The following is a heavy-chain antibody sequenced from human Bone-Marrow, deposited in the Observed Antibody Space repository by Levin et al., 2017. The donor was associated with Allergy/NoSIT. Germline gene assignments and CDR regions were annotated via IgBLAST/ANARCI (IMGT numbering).Heavy chain of an antibody. CDR2: IIPILGIA. CDR3: ASLNDIVVVVAATPSSDY. Sequence: KISCKASGGTFSSYAISWVRQAPGQGLEWMGRIIPILGIANYAQKFQGRVTITADKSTSTAYMELSSLRSEDTAVYYCASLNDIVVVVAATPSSDYWGQGTLVTVSS. D-gene: IGHD2-15*01. J-gene: IGHJ4*02. CDR1: GGTFSSYA. V-gene: IGHV1-69*04.